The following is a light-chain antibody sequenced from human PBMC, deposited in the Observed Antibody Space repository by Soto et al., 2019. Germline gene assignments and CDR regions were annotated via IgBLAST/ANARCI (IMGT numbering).Light chain of an antibody. Sequence: QSVLTQSPSASASLGASVKLTCTLSSGHSSYAIAWHQQRPEKGPRYLMKLKSDGSHSKGDGIPDRFSGSSSGAERYLTISSLQSEDEADYYCQTWGTGIQVFGGGTQLTVL. V-gene: IGLV4-69*01. J-gene: IGLJ2*01. CDR2: LKSDGSH. CDR3: QTWGTGIQV. CDR1: SGHSSYA.